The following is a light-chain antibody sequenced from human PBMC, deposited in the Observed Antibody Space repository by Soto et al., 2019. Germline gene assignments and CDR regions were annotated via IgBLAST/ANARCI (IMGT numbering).Light chain of an antibody. Sequence: DIQMTQSPSTLSASIGDRVTITCRASPSISDYLAWYQQKPGKAPKLLIYKASTLESGVQSRFSGSGSGTEFTLTISSLQPDDFATYYCQQYNSYSRTFGHETRVESK. J-gene: IGKJ1*01. CDR3: QQYNSYSRT. V-gene: IGKV1-5*03. CDR2: KAS. CDR1: PSISDY.